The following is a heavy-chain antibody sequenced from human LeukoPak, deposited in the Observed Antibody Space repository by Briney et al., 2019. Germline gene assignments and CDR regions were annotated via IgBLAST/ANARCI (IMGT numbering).Heavy chain of an antibody. CDR3: ARAAYSSTWYSRYFDL. Sequence: GESLRLSCAASGFTFSSYDILWLRQPTGKGLEWVSGIGTAGQIYYPGSVKGRFTISRENAKNSLYLQMNSLRAGDTAVYYCARAAYSSTWYSRYFDLWGRGTLVTVSS. J-gene: IGHJ2*01. CDR1: GFTFSSYD. V-gene: IGHV3-13*01. CDR2: IGTAGQI. D-gene: IGHD6-13*01.